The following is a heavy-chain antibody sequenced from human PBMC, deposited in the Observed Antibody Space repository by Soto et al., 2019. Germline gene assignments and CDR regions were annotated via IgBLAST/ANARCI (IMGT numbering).Heavy chain of an antibody. Sequence: QLQLQESGSGLVKPSQTLSLTCAVSGGSISSGGYSWSWIRQPPGKGLEWIGYIDHSGSTYYNPSLQSRVTISVDRSKNQFSLKLSSVTAADTAVYYCASGPQPEYCSGGSCYSGGAFHYWGQGTLVTVSS. CDR3: ASGPQPEYCSGGSCYSGGAFHY. CDR1: GGSISSGGYS. J-gene: IGHJ4*02. D-gene: IGHD2-15*01. V-gene: IGHV4-30-2*01. CDR2: IDHSGST.